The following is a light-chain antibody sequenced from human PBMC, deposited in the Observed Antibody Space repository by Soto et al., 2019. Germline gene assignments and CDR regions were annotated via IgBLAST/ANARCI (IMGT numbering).Light chain of an antibody. Sequence: QSVLTQSPSVSGAPGQRVTISCTGSSSNIGAGYDVHWYQQLPGTAPKILIYGNINRPSGVPDRFSGSKSGTSASLAITGLQAEDEADYYCQSYDSSLSVAFGGGTKLTVL. J-gene: IGLJ2*01. CDR3: QSYDSSLSVA. V-gene: IGLV1-40*01. CDR1: SSNIGAGYD. CDR2: GNI.